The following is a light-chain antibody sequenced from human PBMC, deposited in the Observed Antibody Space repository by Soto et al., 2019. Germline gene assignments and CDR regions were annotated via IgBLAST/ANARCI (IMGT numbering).Light chain of an antibody. Sequence: EIVLTQSPGTLSLSPGERATLSCRASQSVSSSYLAWYQQKPGQAPRLLIYGASSRATGIPDRFSGSGSGTDFTLTISRLEHADFTVYYCQQYGSSPITFGQGTRLEIK. CDR2: GAS. CDR3: QQYGSSPIT. J-gene: IGKJ5*01. CDR1: QSVSSSY. V-gene: IGKV3-20*01.